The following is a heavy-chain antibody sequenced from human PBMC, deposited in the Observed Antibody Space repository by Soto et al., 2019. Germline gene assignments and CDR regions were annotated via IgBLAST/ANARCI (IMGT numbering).Heavy chain of an antibody. V-gene: IGHV3-23*01. D-gene: IGHD2-21*02. CDR1: GFTFSNYA. J-gene: IGHJ3*02. Sequence: EVQLLESGGGLVQPGGSLRLSCAASGFTFSNYAMTWVRQAPGKGLEWVSTISGGGDGTFYADSVKGRFTISRDNSRNTVYLQMNGLRAEDTAVYYCAKKGLGSLTTYCNSGDCHYAFDIWGQGTMVTVSS. CDR3: AKKGLGSLTTYCNSGDCHYAFDI. CDR2: ISGGGDGT.